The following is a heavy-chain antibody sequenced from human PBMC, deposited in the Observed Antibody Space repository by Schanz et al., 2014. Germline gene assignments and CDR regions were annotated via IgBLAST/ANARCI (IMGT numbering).Heavy chain of an antibody. CDR3: ARDGGRDGYNLAFDV. J-gene: IGHJ3*01. D-gene: IGHD5-12*01. CDR2: MYINSGST. Sequence: VQLVESGGGLIQPGGSLRLSCAVSGFTVNTNYMSWVRQAPGKGLEWISSMYINSGSTQYADSVKGRFIISRDSSKNTLFPQMNSLRAEDTAVYFCARDGGRDGYNLAFDVWGQGTLVTVSS. V-gene: IGHV3-53*01. CDR1: GFTVNTNY.